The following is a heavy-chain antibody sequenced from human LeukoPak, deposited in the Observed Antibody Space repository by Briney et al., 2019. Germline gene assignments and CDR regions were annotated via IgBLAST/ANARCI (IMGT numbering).Heavy chain of an antibody. CDR3: ARAVVTRDAFDI. CDR2: IYYSGST. CDR1: GGSISSSSYY. J-gene: IGHJ3*02. D-gene: IGHD4-23*01. Sequence: YPSETLSLTCTVSGGSISSSSYYWGWIRQPPGKGLEWIGSIYYSGSTYYNPSLKSRVTISVDTSKNQFSLKLSSVTAADTAVYYCARAVVTRDAFDIWGQGTMVTVSS. V-gene: IGHV4-39*07.